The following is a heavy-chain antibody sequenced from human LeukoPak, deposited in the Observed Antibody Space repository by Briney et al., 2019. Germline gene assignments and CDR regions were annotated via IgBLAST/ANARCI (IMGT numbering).Heavy chain of an antibody. J-gene: IGHJ4*02. CDR2: ISAYNGNT. D-gene: IGHD6-6*01. V-gene: IGHV1-18*01. CDR1: GYTFTSYG. CDR3: ARVEAPEYSRSEDY. Sequence: ASVKVSCKAFGYTFTSYGISWVRQAPGQGLEWMGWISAYNGNTNYAQKLQGRVTMTTDTSTSTAYMELRSLRSDDTAVYYCARVEAPEYSRSEDYWGQGTLVTVSS.